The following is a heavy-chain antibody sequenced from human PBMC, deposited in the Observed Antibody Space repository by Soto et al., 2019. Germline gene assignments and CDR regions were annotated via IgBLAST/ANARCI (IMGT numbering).Heavy chain of an antibody. J-gene: IGHJ6*02. V-gene: IGHV4-31*03. CDR2: IYYSGST. CDR1: GGSISSGGYY. Sequence: SSETLSLTCTVSGGSISSGGYYWSWIRQHPGKGLEWIGYIYYSGSTYYNPSLKSRVTISVDTSKNQFSLKLSSVTAADTAVYYCAREGPYYGSGSAPYGMDVWGQGTTVTVSS. D-gene: IGHD3-10*01. CDR3: AREGPYYGSGSAPYGMDV.